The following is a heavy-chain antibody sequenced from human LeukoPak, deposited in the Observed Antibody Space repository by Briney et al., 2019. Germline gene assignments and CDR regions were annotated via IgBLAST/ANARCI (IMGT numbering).Heavy chain of an antibody. CDR1: GGSFSGYY. D-gene: IGHD6-13*01. Sequence: SETLSLTCAVYGGSFSGYYWSWIRQPPGKGLEWIGEINHSGSTNYNPSLKSRVTISVDTSKNQFSLKLSSVTAADTAVYYCATRLAAAGTSDYWGQGTLVTVSS. J-gene: IGHJ4*02. CDR3: ATRLAAAGTSDY. CDR2: INHSGST. V-gene: IGHV4-34*01.